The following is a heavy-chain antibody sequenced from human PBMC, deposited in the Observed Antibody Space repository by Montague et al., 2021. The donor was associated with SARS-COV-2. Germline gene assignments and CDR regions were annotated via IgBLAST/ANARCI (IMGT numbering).Heavy chain of an antibody. CDR2: IYYSGGT. V-gene: IGHV4-39*01. Sequence: SETLSLTCTVSGGSISSSSYYWGWIRQPPGKGLEWIGSIYYSGGTYYNPSLKSRVTISVDTSKNQFSPKLSSMTAADTAVYYCARSYSSSWQNDFWGQGTLVTVSS. CDR1: GGSISSSSYY. D-gene: IGHD6-13*01. J-gene: IGHJ4*02. CDR3: ARSYSSSWQNDF.